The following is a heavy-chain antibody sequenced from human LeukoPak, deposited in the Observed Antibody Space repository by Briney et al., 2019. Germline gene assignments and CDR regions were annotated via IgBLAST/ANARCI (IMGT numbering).Heavy chain of an antibody. CDR2: ISAYNGNT. CDR3: ARDLYSSSWVPPYYYYYGMDV. J-gene: IGHJ6*02. CDR1: GYTFTSYG. V-gene: IGHV1-18*01. Sequence: ASVKVSCKASGYTFTSYGSSWVRQAPGPGLEWMGWISAYNGNTNYAQKLQGRVTMTTDTSTSTAYMEQRSLRSDDTAVYYCARDLYSSSWVPPYYYYYGMDVWGQGTTVTVSS. D-gene: IGHD6-13*01.